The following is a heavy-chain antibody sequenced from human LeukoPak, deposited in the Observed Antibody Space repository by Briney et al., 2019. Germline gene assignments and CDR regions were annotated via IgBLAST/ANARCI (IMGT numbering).Heavy chain of an antibody. CDR2: INTNTGNP. D-gene: IGHD2-15*01. CDR3: ARAPGYCSGGSCYAYVDY. V-gene: IGHV7-4-1*02. Sequence: ASVKVSCKASGYAFIDYAINWVRQAPGQGLEWMEWINTNTGNPTYAQGFTGRFVFSLDTSVSTAYLQISSRKAEDTAVYYCARAPGYCSGGSCYAYVDYWGQGNLVTVSS. CDR1: GYAFIDYA. J-gene: IGHJ4*02.